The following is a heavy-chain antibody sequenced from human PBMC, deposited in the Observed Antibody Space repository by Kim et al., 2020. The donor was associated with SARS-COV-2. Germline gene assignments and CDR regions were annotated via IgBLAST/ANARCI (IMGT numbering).Heavy chain of an antibody. Sequence: GGSLRLSCAASGFTFSNAWMSWVRQAPGKGLEWVGRIKSKTDGGTTDYAAPVKGRFTISRDDSKNTLYLQMNSLKTEDTAVYYCTTDPPRWSGYPDFDYWGQGTLVTVSS. V-gene: IGHV3-15*01. J-gene: IGHJ4*02. CDR2: IKSKTDGGTT. D-gene: IGHD3-3*01. CDR1: GFTFSNAW. CDR3: TTDPPRWSGYPDFDY.